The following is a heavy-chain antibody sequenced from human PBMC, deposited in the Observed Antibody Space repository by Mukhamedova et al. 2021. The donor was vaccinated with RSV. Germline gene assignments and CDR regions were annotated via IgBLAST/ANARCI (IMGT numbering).Heavy chain of an antibody. CDR3: ARGTGKYCSGGSCYSLRWFDL. D-gene: IGHD2-15*01. V-gene: IGHV4-34*01. CDR2: INHSGST. Sequence: GEINHSGSTNYNPSLKSRVTISVDTSKNQFSLKLSSVTAADTAVYYCARGTGKYCSGGSCYSLRWFDLWGQGNLVTVS. J-gene: IGHJ5*02.